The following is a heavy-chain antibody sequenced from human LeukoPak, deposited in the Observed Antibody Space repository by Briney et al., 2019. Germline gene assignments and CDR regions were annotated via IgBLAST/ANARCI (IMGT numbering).Heavy chain of an antibody. CDR1: GFSFNSAA. CDR2: VSSSGANT. D-gene: IGHD3-10*02. CDR3: AKDVQGSY. J-gene: IGHJ4*02. Sequence: GGSLRLSCAASGFSFNSAAMTWVRQAPGKGLEWVSLVSSSGANTYYADSVKGRFTISRDKNTVYLQMNSLRAEDTAIYCCAKDVQGSYWGQGTLVTVSS. V-gene: IGHV3-23*01.